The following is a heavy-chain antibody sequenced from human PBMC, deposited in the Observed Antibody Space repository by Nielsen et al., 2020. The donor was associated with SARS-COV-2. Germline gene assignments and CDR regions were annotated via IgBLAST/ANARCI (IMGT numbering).Heavy chain of an antibody. Sequence: SETLSLTCLVSGGSISGYYWNWIRQPPGKGLEWIGHFYYNGNTNHNDSPNSRIAISVDTSKNQVSLNLRSVTAADTAVYYCARVQYMATVTTYFDYWGQGTLVTVSS. D-gene: IGHD4-17*01. CDR2: FYYNGNT. V-gene: IGHV4-59*01. CDR3: ARVQYMATVTTYFDY. CDR1: GGSISGYY. J-gene: IGHJ4*02.